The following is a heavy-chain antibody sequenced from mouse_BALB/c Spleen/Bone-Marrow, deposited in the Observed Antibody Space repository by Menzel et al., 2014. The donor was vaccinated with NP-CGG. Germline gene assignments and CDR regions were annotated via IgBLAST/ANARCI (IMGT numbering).Heavy chain of an antibody. CDR2: IWAGGNT. V-gene: IGHV2-9*02. Sequence: VQGVESGPGLVAPSQSLSITCTVSGFSLTSYGVHWVRQPPGKGLEWLGVIWAGGNTNYNSALMSRLSISKDNSKSQVFLKMNSLQTDDTAMYYCAREGSTMITTAFAYWGQGTLVTVSA. CDR1: GFSLTSYG. D-gene: IGHD2-4*01. CDR3: AREGSTMITTAFAY. J-gene: IGHJ3*01.